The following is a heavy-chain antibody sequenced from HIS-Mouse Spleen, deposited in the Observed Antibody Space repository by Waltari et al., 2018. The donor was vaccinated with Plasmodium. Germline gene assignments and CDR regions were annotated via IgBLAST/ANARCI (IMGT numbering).Heavy chain of an antibody. CDR3: ASSWYWYFDL. Sequence: EVQLVESGGGLVQPGGSLRLPCAASGFTFGSYWRSWVRQAPGKGLEWVANIKQDGSEKYYVDSVKGRFTISRDNAKNSLYLQMNSLRAEDTAVYYCASSWYWYFDLWGRGTLVTVSS. CDR1: GFTFGSYW. J-gene: IGHJ2*01. V-gene: IGHV3-7*01. D-gene: IGHD6-13*01. CDR2: IKQDGSEK.